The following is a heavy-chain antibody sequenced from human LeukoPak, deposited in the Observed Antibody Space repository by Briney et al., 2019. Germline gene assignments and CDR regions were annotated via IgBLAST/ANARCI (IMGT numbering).Heavy chain of an antibody. D-gene: IGHD3-10*01. V-gene: IGHV5-51*01. J-gene: IGHJ3*02. CDR2: IYPGDSDT. CDR3: ARQGVRVRGVTDAFDI. CDR1: GYSFTSYW. Sequence: GESLKISCKGSGYSFTSYWIGWVRQMPGKGLEWMGIIYPGDSDTRYSPSFQGQVTISADKSISTAYLQWSSLKASDTAMYYCARQGVRVRGVTDAFDIWGQGTMVTVSS.